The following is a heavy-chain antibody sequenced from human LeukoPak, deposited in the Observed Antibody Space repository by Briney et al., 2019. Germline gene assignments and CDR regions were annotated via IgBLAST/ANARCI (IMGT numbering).Heavy chain of an antibody. D-gene: IGHD3-10*01. J-gene: IGHJ4*02. CDR3: AREPWRRVRGVIWYFDY. V-gene: IGHV4-34*01. Sequence: SETLSLTCAVYGGSFSGYYWSWIRQPPGKGLEWIGEINHSGSTNYNPSLKSRVTISVDTSENQFSLKLSSVTAADTAVYYCAREPWRRVRGVIWYFDYWGQGTLVTVSS. CDR2: INHSGST. CDR1: GGSFSGYY.